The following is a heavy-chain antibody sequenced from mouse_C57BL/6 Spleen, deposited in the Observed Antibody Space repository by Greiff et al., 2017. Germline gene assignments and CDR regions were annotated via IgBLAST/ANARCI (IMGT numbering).Heavy chain of an antibody. CDR3: AGTPYYYGSSYDWYFDV. Sequence: VQLQQSGPGLVQPSQSLSITCTVSGFSLTSYGVHWVRQSPGKGLEWLGVIWSGGSTDYNAAFISRLSISKENSKSQVFFKMNSLQADDTAIYDCAGTPYYYGSSYDWYFDVWGTGTTVTVSS. D-gene: IGHD1-1*01. V-gene: IGHV2-2*01. J-gene: IGHJ1*03. CDR2: IWSGGST. CDR1: GFSLTSYG.